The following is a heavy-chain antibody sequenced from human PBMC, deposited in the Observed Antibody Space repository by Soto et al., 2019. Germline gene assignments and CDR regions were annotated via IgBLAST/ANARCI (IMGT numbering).Heavy chain of an antibody. CDR3: ATLPHYGDRTAGF. CDR1: GGSISSSNYY. V-gene: IGHV4-39*01. J-gene: IGHJ1*01. Sequence: QLQLQESGPGLVKPSETLSLTCTVSGGSISSSNYYWGWIRQPPGKGLEWIGTIYYSGSTYYNSSLKSRATXPXHXXKPQFSLRLTSLTAADTAVYYCATLPHYGDRTAGFWGQGTLVTVSS. D-gene: IGHD4-17*01. CDR2: IYYSGST.